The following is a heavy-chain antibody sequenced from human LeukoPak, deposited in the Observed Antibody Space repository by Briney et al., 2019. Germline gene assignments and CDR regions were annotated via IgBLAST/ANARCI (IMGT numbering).Heavy chain of an antibody. Sequence: PGGSLRLSCVVSGFTFSSYAMSWVRQAPGKGLEWVSGISGSGGSTYYADSVNGRFTISRDNTKNTLYLQMNSLRAEDTAVYYCARVRGGTPLYYFDYWGQGTLVTVSS. CDR3: ARVRGGTPLYYFDY. D-gene: IGHD3-16*01. V-gene: IGHV3-23*01. CDR2: ISGSGGST. J-gene: IGHJ4*02. CDR1: GFTFSSYA.